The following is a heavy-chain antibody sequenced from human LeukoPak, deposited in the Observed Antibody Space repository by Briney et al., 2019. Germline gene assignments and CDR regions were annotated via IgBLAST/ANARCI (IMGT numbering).Heavy chain of an antibody. CDR2: IYYSGST. Sequence: PSETLSLTCTVSGGSISSYYWSWIRQPPGKGLEWIGYIYYSGSTNYNPSLKSRVTISVDTSKNQFSLKLSSVTAADTAVYYCARDPGWYCSSTSCFSYWYFDLWGRGTLVTVSS. J-gene: IGHJ2*01. CDR3: ARDPGWYCSSTSCFSYWYFDL. D-gene: IGHD2-2*01. CDR1: GGSISSYY. V-gene: IGHV4-59*01.